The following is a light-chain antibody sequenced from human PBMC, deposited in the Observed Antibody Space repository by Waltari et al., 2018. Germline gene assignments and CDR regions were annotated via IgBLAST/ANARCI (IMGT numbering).Light chain of an antibody. CDR3: QQYDSRVVT. V-gene: IGKV1-33*01. Sequence: DIQMTQSPSSLFASIGDRVTITCQASQDITDYLNWYHQKPGKAPELLIYDASNLQSGVPSRFSGRGSETDFTFTINSLQPEDVGTYYCQQYDSRVVTFGGGTKVEIQ. CDR2: DAS. CDR1: QDITDY. J-gene: IGKJ4*01.